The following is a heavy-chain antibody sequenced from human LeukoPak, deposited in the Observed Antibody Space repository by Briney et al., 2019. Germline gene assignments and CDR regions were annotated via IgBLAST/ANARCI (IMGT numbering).Heavy chain of an antibody. CDR3: ARADWSSYYYGMDV. CDR2: ISSSSSTI. Sequence: GGSLRLSCAASGFTFSSYSMNWVRQAPGKGLEWVSYISSSSSTIYYADSVKGRFTISRDNAKNSLYLQMNRLRAEDTAVYYCARADWSSYYYGMDVWGQGTTVTVSS. CDR1: GFTFSSYS. V-gene: IGHV3-48*04. D-gene: IGHD3-9*01. J-gene: IGHJ6*02.